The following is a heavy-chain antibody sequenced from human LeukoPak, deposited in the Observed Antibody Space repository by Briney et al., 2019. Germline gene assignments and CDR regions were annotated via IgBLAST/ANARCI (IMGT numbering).Heavy chain of an antibody. CDR3: AKDSDPGIAVAGTLNWFDP. Sequence: GGSLRLSCAASGFTFSSYAMSWVRQAPGKGLEWVSGISWNSGSIGYADSVKGRFTISRDNAKNSLYLQMNSLRAEDTALYYCAKDSDPGIAVAGTLNWFDPWGQGTLVTVSS. V-gene: IGHV3-9*01. D-gene: IGHD6-19*01. CDR1: GFTFSSYA. J-gene: IGHJ5*02. CDR2: ISWNSGSI.